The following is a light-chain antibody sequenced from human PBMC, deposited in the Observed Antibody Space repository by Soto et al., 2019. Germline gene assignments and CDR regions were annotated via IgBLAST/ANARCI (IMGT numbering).Light chain of an antibody. Sequence: DIQMIQSPSSVYASVGDRVTVACRSSQAIAGWLAWYQQKPGKAPRLLIYGTSTLQSGVPSRFSGSGSGTDFTLTISRLQPEDFATYYCQQLNSYPWTFGQGTKVDIK. V-gene: IGKV1-12*01. CDR1: QAIAGW. CDR2: GTS. CDR3: QQLNSYPWT. J-gene: IGKJ1*01.